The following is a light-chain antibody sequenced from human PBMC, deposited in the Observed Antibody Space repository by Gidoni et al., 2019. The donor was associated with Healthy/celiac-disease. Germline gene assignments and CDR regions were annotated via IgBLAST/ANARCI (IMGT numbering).Light chain of an antibody. CDR3: QSADSSGTYVV. CDR1: ALPKQY. CDR2: KDS. V-gene: IGLV3-25*01. Sequence: VSPGQTARITCSGDALPKQYAYWYQQKPGQAPVLVIYKDSERPSGIPERFSGSSSGTTVTLTISGVKAEDEADYYCQSADSSGTYVVFGGGTKLTVL. J-gene: IGLJ2*01.